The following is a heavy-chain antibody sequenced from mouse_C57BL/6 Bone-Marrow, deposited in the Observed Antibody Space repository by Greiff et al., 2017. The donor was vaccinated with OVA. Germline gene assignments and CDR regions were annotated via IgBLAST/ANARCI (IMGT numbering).Heavy chain of an antibody. V-gene: IGHV1-81*01. Sequence: QVQLQQSGAELARPGASVKLSCKASGYTFTSYGISWVKQRTGQGLEWIGEIYPRSGNTYYNEKFKGKATLTADKSSSTAYMELRSLTSAESAVYFCARRQLRLGAWFAYWGQGTLVTVSA. D-gene: IGHD3-2*02. CDR2: IYPRSGNT. CDR3: ARRQLRLGAWFAY. CDR1: GYTFTSYG. J-gene: IGHJ3*01.